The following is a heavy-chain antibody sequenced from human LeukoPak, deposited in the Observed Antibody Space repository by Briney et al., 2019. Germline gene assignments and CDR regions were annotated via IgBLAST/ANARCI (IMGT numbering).Heavy chain of an antibody. CDR1: GLTFSSFA. Sequence: PGGSLRLSCAASGLTFSSFAMIWVRQAPGKGLEWVSAISGGGDYTYFAESVKGRFTISRDNSKNTLYLQMNSLRAEDTALYYCAKDGRTVDYFDYWGQGILVTVSS. CDR3: AKDGRTVDYFDY. V-gene: IGHV3-23*01. CDR2: ISGGGDYT. J-gene: IGHJ4*02. D-gene: IGHD1-1*01.